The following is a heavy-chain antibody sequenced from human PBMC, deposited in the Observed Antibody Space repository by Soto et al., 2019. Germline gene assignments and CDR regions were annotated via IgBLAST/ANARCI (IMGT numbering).Heavy chain of an antibody. CDR2: IYYSGST. CDR3: ARFMATSWYHDMDV. D-gene: IGHD5-12*01. V-gene: IGHV4-59*01. J-gene: IGHJ6*02. CDR1: GGSISNYY. Sequence: SETLSLTCTVSGGSISNYYWSWIRQSPGKGLEWIGHIYYSGSTNYNPSLKSRVTISVDTSKNQFSLKLSSVTAADTAVYYCARFMATSWYHDMDVWGQGTTVTVYS.